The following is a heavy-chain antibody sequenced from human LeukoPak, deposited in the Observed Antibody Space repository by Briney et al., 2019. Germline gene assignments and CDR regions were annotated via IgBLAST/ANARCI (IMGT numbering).Heavy chain of an antibody. CDR3: SRHEALPGDY. Sequence: GGSLRLSCAASGXTFSGSTLHWVRQASGKGLDWVGHIRTKANNYATAYAASVKGRFTISRDDSKNTAYLQMNSLKIEDTAVYYCSRHEALPGDYWGQGTLVTVSS. D-gene: IGHD2-21*02. V-gene: IGHV3-73*01. J-gene: IGHJ4*02. CDR1: GXTFSGST. CDR2: IRTKANNYAT.